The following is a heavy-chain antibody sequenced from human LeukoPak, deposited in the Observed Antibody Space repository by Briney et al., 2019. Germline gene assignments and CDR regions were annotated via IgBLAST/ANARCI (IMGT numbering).Heavy chain of an antibody. CDR1: GGTFSSYA. J-gene: IGHJ3*02. Sequence: ASVKVSCKASGGTFSSYAISWVRQAPGQGLEWMGRIIPIFGTANYAQKFQGRVTITTDESTSTAYMELSSLRSEDTAVYYCAKDSHEAFDIWGQGTMVTVSS. D-gene: IGHD5-18*01. CDR3: AKDSHEAFDI. V-gene: IGHV1-69*05. CDR2: IIPIFGTA.